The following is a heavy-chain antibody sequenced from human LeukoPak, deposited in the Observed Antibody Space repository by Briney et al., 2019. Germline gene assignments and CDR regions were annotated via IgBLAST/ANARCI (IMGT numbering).Heavy chain of an antibody. Sequence: SETLSLTCAVYGGSFSGYYWSWIRQPPGKGLERIGEINHSGSTNYNPSLKSRVTISVDTSKNQFSLKLSSVTAADTAVYYCARGHSSSSLEGPYYYYYYMDVWGKGTTVTISS. D-gene: IGHD6-6*01. CDR3: ARGHSSSSLEGPYYYYYYMDV. CDR2: INHSGST. CDR1: GGSFSGYY. V-gene: IGHV4-34*01. J-gene: IGHJ6*03.